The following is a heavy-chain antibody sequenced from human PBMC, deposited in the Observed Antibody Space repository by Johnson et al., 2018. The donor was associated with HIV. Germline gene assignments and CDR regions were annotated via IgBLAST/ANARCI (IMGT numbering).Heavy chain of an antibody. CDR1: GFTFSSYG. CDR2: IRYDGSNK. Sequence: QVQLVESGGGVVRPGGSLRLSCAASGFTFSSYGMHWVRQAPGMGLEWVAFIRYDGSNKYYADSVKGRFTISRDNSKNTLYLQMNSLRAEDTAVYYCAREVRKAVAGNFDIWGQGTMVTVSS. V-gene: IGHV3-30*02. J-gene: IGHJ3*02. CDR3: AREVRKAVAGNFDI. D-gene: IGHD6-19*01.